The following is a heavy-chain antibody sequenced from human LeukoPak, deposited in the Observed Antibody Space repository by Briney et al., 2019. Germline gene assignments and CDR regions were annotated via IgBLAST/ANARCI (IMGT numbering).Heavy chain of an antibody. J-gene: IGHJ5*01. V-gene: IGHV1-46*01. CDR1: GYTFTSYG. CDR3: AGEPPAPSHKVFDS. CDR2: INPNGGGT. Sequence: ASVKVSCKASGYTFTSYGISWVRQAPGQGLEWMGIINPNGGGTSYAQKFQGRVTMTRDTSTSTVYMELSSLRSEDTAVYYCAGEPPAPSHKVFDSWGQGTLVTVSS. D-gene: IGHD1-14*01.